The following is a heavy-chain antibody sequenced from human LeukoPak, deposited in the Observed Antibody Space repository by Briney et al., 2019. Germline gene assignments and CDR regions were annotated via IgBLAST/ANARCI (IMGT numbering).Heavy chain of an antibody. D-gene: IGHD3-16*01. CDR1: GFTFSSYS. Sequence: GGSLRLSCAASGFTFSSYSMNWVRQAPGKGLEWVSSISSSSYIYYADSVKGRFTISRDNAKNSLYLQMNSLRAEDTAVYYCARDQGGEGTDYWGQGTLVTVSS. CDR2: ISSSSYI. V-gene: IGHV3-21*01. J-gene: IGHJ4*02. CDR3: ARDQGGEGTDY.